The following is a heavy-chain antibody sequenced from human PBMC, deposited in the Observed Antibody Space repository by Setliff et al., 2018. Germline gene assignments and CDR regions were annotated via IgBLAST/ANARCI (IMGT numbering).Heavy chain of an antibody. CDR2: ISGSGGAT. CDR3: ARISGNDDILTGYSVGYYFDY. V-gene: IGHV3-23*01. CDR1: GFTFSSYA. D-gene: IGHD3-9*01. J-gene: IGHJ4*02. Sequence: GGSLRLSCAASGFTFSSYAMTWVRQAPGKGLEWVSGISGSGGATYYAASVKGRFSISRDNSKNTLSLQMNSLRAEDTAVYYCARISGNDDILTGYSVGYYFDYWGQGTLVTVSS.